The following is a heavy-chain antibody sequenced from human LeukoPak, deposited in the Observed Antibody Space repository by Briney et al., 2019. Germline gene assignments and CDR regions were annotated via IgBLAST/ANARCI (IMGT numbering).Heavy chain of an antibody. Sequence: GGSLRLSCAASGFTFSSYEMNWVRQAPGKGLEWVSYISSSGSTIYYADSVKGRFTISRDNSKNTLYLQMNSLRAEDTAVYYCARSSYGYYFDYWGQGTLVTVSS. CDR3: ARSSYGYYFDY. CDR2: ISSSGSTI. V-gene: IGHV3-48*03. D-gene: IGHD5-18*01. J-gene: IGHJ4*02. CDR1: GFTFSSYE.